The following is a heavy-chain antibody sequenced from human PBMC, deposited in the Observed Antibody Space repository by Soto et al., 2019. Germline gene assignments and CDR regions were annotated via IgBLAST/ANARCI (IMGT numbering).Heavy chain of an antibody. J-gene: IGHJ4*02. Sequence: QVQLVQSGAEVKKPGSSVKVSCKASGGTFSSHAINWVRQAPGQGLEWMGGIVPIFGTSNYAQKFQARVTITADKSTSTAYMEISRLTFEDTAVYYCARVRGDGYHSGAVYWGQGTLVTVSS. D-gene: IGHD3-10*01. CDR1: GGTFSSHA. V-gene: IGHV1-69*06. CDR2: IVPIFGTS. CDR3: ARVRGDGYHSGAVY.